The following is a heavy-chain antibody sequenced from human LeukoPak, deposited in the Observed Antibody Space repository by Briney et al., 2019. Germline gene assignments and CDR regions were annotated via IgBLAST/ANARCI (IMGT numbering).Heavy chain of an antibody. CDR3: AKVYGPYYYDSSGYYYDY. CDR2: ISGSGGST. V-gene: IGHV3-23*01. D-gene: IGHD3-22*01. Sequence: PGGSLRLSCAASGFTFSSYGMSWVRQAPGKGLEWVSAISGSGGSTHYADSVKGRFTISRDNSKNTLYLQMNSLRAEDTAVYYCAKVYGPYYYDSSGYYYDYWGQGTLVTVSS. J-gene: IGHJ4*02. CDR1: GFTFSSYG.